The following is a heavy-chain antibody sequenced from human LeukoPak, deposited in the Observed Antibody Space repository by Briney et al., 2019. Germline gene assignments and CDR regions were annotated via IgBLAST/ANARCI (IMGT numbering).Heavy chain of an antibody. CDR2: ICYKGST. V-gene: IGHV4-59*08. CDR3: ARRRVYDYVQDYFDY. J-gene: IGHJ4*02. Sequence: PSETLSLTCTVSGGSISSYYWSWIRQPPGKGLEWIGYICYKGSTNYNPSLKSRVTISVDTSKNQFSLKLTSVTAADTAVYYCARRRVYDYVQDYFDYWGQGTLVTVSS. D-gene: IGHD3-16*01. CDR1: GGSISSYY.